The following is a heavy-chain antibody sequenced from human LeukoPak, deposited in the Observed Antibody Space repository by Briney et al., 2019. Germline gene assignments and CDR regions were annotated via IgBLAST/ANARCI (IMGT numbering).Heavy chain of an antibody. J-gene: IGHJ5*02. V-gene: IGHV5-10-1*01. D-gene: IGHD3-9*01. CDR3: ARHASVLRYFDWLTNWFDP. Sequence: GESLKISCKGSGYSFTSYWISWVRQMPGKGLEWMGRIDPSDSYINYSPSFQGHVTISADKSISTAYLQWSSLKASGTAMYYCARHASVLRYFDWLTNWFDPRGQGTLVTVSS. CDR1: GYSFTSYW. CDR2: IDPSDSYI.